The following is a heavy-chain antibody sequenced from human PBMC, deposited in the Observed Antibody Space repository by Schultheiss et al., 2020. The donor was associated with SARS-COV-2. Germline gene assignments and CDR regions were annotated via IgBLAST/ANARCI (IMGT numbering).Heavy chain of an antibody. Sequence: GGSLRLSCAASGFTFSSYGMHWVRQAPGKGLEWVSYISRSGSTIHYADSVKGRFTISRDNAKNSLNLQMNSLRVEDTAVYYCTGSGWYAYWGQGTLVTVSS. J-gene: IGHJ4*02. CDR3: TGSGWYAY. V-gene: IGHV3-48*04. CDR1: GFTFSSYG. D-gene: IGHD6-19*01. CDR2: ISRSGSTI.